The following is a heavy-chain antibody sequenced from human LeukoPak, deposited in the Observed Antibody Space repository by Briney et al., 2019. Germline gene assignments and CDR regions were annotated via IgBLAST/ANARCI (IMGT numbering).Heavy chain of an antibody. J-gene: IGHJ4*02. CDR3: TTDWDDYGDYAPVY. CDR2: IKSKTDGGTV. CDR1: GFTFSKAW. Sequence: GGSLRLSCAVSGFTFSKAWVSWVRQAPGKGPEWVGRIKSKTDGGTVEYAAPVKDRFTILRDDSENTLFLQMNSQKTEDTAVYYCTTDWDDYGDYAPVYWGQGTLVTVSS. D-gene: IGHD4-17*01. V-gene: IGHV3-15*01.